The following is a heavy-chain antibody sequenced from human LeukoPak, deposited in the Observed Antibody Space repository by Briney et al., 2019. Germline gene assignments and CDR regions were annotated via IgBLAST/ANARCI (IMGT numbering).Heavy chain of an antibody. Sequence: GGSLRLSCAASGFTFSSYAMSWVRQAPGKGLEWVSAISGSGGSTYYTDSVKGRFTISRDNSKNTPYLQMNSLRAEDTAVYYCAKDMRWYYYYGMDVWGQGTTVTVSS. D-gene: IGHD2-15*01. V-gene: IGHV3-23*01. CDR1: GFTFSSYA. CDR3: AKDMRWYYYYGMDV. J-gene: IGHJ6*02. CDR2: ISGSGGST.